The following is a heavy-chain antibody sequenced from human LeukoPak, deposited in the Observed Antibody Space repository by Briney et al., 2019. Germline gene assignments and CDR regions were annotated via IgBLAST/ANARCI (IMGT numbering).Heavy chain of an antibody. J-gene: IGHJ6*02. D-gene: IGHD2-15*01. CDR2: ISGSGAST. V-gene: IGHV3-23*01. Sequence: PGGSLRLSCTASGFAFSSYAMNWVRQAPGKGLEWVSAISGSGASTYYADSVRGRFTISRDNSKNTLYLHMSSLRAEDTAAYYCAKECGGGSCYSAGQSYYYGMDVWGQGTTVTVSS. CDR3: AKECGGGSCYSAGQSYYYGMDV. CDR1: GFAFSSYA.